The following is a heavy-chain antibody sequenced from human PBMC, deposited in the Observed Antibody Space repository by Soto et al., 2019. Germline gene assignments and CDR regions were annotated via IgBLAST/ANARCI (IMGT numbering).Heavy chain of an antibody. Sequence: PGESLKISCKGSGYSFTSYWIGWVRQMPGKGLEWMGIIYPGDSNTRYSPSIQGQVTISADKSISTAYLQWSSLKASDTVMYYCARHPVYYDFWSGYTRDYYYGMDVWGQGTTVTVSS. D-gene: IGHD3-3*01. J-gene: IGHJ6*02. CDR2: IYPGDSNT. CDR3: ARHPVYYDFWSGYTRDYYYGMDV. CDR1: GYSFTSYW. V-gene: IGHV5-51*01.